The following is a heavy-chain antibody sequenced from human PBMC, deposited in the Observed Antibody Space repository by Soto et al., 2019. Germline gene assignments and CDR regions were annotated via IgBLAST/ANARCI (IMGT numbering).Heavy chain of an antibody. V-gene: IGHV3-7*03. CDR3: ARDVGPVTIFGEALSGYFDF. CDR1: GFSFGTYW. D-gene: IGHD3-3*01. CDR2: IKEDGSER. Sequence: PGGSLRLSCAVSGFSFGTYWMSWVRQAPGKGLEWLASIKEDGSERYYLDSVKGRFTISRDNAKDSLSLQMNSLRGEDTAFYYCARDVGPVTIFGEALSGYFDFWGQGTVVTAPQ. J-gene: IGHJ4*02.